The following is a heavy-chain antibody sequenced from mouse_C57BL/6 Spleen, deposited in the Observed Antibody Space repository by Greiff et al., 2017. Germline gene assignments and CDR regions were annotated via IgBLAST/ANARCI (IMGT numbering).Heavy chain of an antibody. CDR1: GYSITSGYY. CDR3: ASLYYYGSSYFDY. CDR2: ISYDGSN. J-gene: IGHJ2*01. Sequence: EESGPGLVKPSQSLSLTCSVTGYSITSGYYWNWIRQFPGNKLEWMGYISYDGSNNYNPSLKNRISITRDTSKNQFFLKLNSVTTEDTATYYCASLYYYGSSYFDYWGQGTTLTVSS. V-gene: IGHV3-6*01. D-gene: IGHD1-1*01.